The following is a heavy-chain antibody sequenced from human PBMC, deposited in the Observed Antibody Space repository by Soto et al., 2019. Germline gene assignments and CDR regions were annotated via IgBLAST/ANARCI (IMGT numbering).Heavy chain of an antibody. J-gene: IGHJ4*02. CDR2: ITDNGGDA. D-gene: IGHD6-19*01. CDR3: AKSHTTSGWYVTTDY. CDR1: GLTFGSRA. V-gene: IGHV3-23*01. Sequence: GGSLRLSCVASGLTFGSRAMSWVRQAPGEGLQWVATITDNGGDAKYADSVRGRFVISRDNSKKTLYLQMNSLRAEDTALYYCAKSHTTSGWYVTTDYWGQGTRVTVSS.